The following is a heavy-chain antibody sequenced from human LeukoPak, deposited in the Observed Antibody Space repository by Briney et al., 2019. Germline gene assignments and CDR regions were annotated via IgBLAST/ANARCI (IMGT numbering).Heavy chain of an antibody. J-gene: IGHJ4*02. D-gene: IGHD2-2*02. Sequence: SETLSLTCTVSGYSISSGYYWGWIRQPPGKGLEWIGSIYHSGSTYYNPSLKSRVTISVDTPKNQFSLKLSSVTAADTAVYYCARVQVCSSTSCYMASDYWGQGTLVTVSS. CDR2: IYHSGST. V-gene: IGHV4-38-2*02. CDR3: ARVQVCSSTSCYMASDY. CDR1: GYSISSGYY.